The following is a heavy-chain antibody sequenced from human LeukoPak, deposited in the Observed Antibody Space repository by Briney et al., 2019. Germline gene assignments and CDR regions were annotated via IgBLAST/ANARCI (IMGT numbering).Heavy chain of an antibody. CDR3: ARGPNSCSWSRFDP. J-gene: IGHJ5*02. D-gene: IGHD6-13*01. Sequence: GGSLRLSCSASGFTVNSYNMNWVRQAPGKGLEWVSCISSSGTKYYADSVKGRFTTSRDNGKSSLFLEMNSLRDEDTAVYYCARGPNSCSWSRFDPWGQGTLVTVSS. V-gene: IGHV3-48*02. CDR1: GFTVNSYN. CDR2: ISSSGTK.